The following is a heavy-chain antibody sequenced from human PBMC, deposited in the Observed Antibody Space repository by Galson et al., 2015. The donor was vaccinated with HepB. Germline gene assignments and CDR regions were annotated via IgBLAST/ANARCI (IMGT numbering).Heavy chain of an antibody. CDR1: GFTFSSYA. J-gene: IGHJ4*02. V-gene: IGHV3-30-3*01. CDR2: ISYDGSNK. D-gene: IGHD1-14*01. Sequence: SLRLSCAASGFTFSSYAMHWVRQAPGKGLEWVAVISYDGSNKYYADSVKGRFTISRDNSKNTLCLQMNSLRAEDTAVYYCARAPEGGWGQGTLVTVSS. CDR3: ARAPEGG.